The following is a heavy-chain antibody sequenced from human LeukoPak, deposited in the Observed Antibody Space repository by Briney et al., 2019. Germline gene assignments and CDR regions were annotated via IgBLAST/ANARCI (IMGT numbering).Heavy chain of an antibody. CDR1: GNSFTNYW. J-gene: IGHJ4*02. Sequence: GASLKISSTASGNSFTNYWIGWLRQMPGKLLEWMGIIYPGDSDTRYTTSFRGHVTISADKSISTAYLQCSSLKASDTAMYYCARQGYCSSTSCYEPLLWDYWGQGTLVTVSS. V-gene: IGHV5-51*01. CDR3: ARQGYCSSTSCYEPLLWDY. CDR2: IYPGDSDT. D-gene: IGHD2-2*01.